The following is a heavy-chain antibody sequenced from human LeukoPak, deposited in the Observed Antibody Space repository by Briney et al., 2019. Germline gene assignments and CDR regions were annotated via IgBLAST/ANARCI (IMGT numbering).Heavy chain of an antibody. CDR2: IYHSGST. CDR1: GGSISSGGYS. Sequence: SQTLSLTCAVSGGSISSGGYSWSWIRQPPGQGLEWIGYIYHSGSTYYNPSLKSRVTISVDRSKNQFSLKLSSVTAADTAVYYCARRGMATISPFDYWGQGTLVTVSS. CDR3: ARRGMATISPFDY. D-gene: IGHD5-24*01. J-gene: IGHJ4*02. V-gene: IGHV4-30-2*01.